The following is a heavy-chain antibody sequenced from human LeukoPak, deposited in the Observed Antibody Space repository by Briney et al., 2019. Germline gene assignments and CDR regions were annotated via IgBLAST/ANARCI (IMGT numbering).Heavy chain of an antibody. D-gene: IGHD6-19*01. CDR2: IYTSGST. J-gene: IGHJ6*02. CDR1: GGSISSYY. Sequence: PSETLSLTCTVSGGSISSYYWSWIRQPAGKGLEWIGRIYTSGSTNYNPSLKSRVTTSVDTSKNQFSLKLSSVTAADTAVYYCARDLYKSGWLVRGMDVWGQGTTVTVSS. V-gene: IGHV4-4*07. CDR3: ARDLYKSGWLVRGMDV.